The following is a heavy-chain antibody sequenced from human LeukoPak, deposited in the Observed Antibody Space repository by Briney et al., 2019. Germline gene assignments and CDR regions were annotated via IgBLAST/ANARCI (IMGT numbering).Heavy chain of an antibody. D-gene: IGHD4-23*01. Sequence: PSETLSLTCTVSGGSISSYYWSWIRQPPGKGLEWIGYIYYSGSTNYNPSLKSRVTISVDTCKNQFSLKLSSETNSLRAEYTGARLWARDYGGREAFDIWGQGTMVTVSS. CDR2: IYYSGST. V-gene: IGHV4-59*08. J-gene: IGHJ3*02. CDR1: GGSISSYY. CDR3: ARLWARDYGGREAFDI.